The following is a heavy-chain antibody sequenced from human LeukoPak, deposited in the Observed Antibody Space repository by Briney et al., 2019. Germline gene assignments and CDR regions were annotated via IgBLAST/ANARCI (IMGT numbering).Heavy chain of an antibody. D-gene: IGHD6-13*01. V-gene: IGHV4-39*07. Sequence: ETLSLTCTFSGGSISSSSYYWGWIRQPPGKGLEWIGSIYYSGSTYYNPSLKSRVTISVDTSKNQFSLKLSSVTAADTAVYYCARDLWQQLPYWGQGTLVTVSS. CDR2: IYYSGST. J-gene: IGHJ4*02. CDR1: GGSISSSSYY. CDR3: ARDLWQQLPY.